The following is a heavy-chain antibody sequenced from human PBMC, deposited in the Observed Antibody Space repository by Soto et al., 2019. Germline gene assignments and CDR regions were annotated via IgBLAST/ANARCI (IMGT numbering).Heavy chain of an antibody. CDR2: IIPIFGTA. CDR3: AGGNADDYGDSVDGDY. Sequence: QVQLVQSGAEVKKPGSSVKVSCKASGGTFSSYAISWVRQAPGQGLEWMGGIIPIFGTANYAQKFQGRVTITADESTSTAYLELSSLRSEDTAVYYCAGGNADDYGDSVDGDYWGQGTLVTVSS. V-gene: IGHV1-69*12. D-gene: IGHD4-17*01. J-gene: IGHJ4*02. CDR1: GGTFSSYA.